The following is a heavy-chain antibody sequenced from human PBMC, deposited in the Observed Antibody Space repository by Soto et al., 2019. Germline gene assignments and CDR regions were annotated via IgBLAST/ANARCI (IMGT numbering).Heavy chain of an antibody. D-gene: IGHD3-3*01. CDR1: GGTFSSYA. J-gene: IGHJ4*02. CDR3: ASRITIFGVVPTPIDY. V-gene: IGHV1-69*13. CDR2: IIPIFGTA. Sequence: SVKVSCKASGGTFSSYAMSWVRQAPGQGLEWMGGIIPIFGTANYAQKFQGRVTITADESTSTAYMELSSLRSEDTAVYYCASRITIFGVVPTPIDYWGQGTLVTVSS.